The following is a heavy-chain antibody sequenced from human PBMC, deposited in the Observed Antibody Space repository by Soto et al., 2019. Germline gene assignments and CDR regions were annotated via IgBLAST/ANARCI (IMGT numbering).Heavy chain of an antibody. CDR2: MSYSGST. J-gene: IGHJ4*02. Sequence: SETLSLTCNVSGGSIFSSDYFWGWIRHAPGKGLEGIGSMSYSGSTLHNPSLRSRVTISVQTPKSQFSLKLSSVTATDTAVYYCTRLVVVPTSAYVGFDQWGQGTRVTV. CDR3: TRLVVVPTSAYVGFDQ. D-gene: IGHD2-21*01. V-gene: IGHV4-39*01. CDR1: GGSIFSSDYF.